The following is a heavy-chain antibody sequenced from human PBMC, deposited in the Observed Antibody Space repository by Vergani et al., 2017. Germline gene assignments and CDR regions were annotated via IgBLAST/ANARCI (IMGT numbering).Heavy chain of an antibody. D-gene: IGHD4-11*01. CDR1: GGPFSSYA. V-gene: IGHV1-69*01. Sequence: QVQLVQSGAEVKKPGSSVKVSCKASGGPFSSYAISWVRQAPGQGLEWMGGIIPIFGTANYAQKFQGRVTITADESTSTAYMELSRLRSEDTAVYYCAVTYDYSTYYYYYYMDVWGKGSSVSLSS. J-gene: IGHJ6*03. CDR3: AVTYDYSTYYYYYYMDV. CDR2: IIPIFGTA.